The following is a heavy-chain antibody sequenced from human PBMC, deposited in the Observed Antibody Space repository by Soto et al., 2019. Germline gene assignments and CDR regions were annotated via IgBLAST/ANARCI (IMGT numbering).Heavy chain of an antibody. V-gene: IGHV3-30*03. J-gene: IGHJ6*03. D-gene: IGHD1-1*01. CDR3: ALSGDWNHYYYYMDV. Sequence: QVQLVESGGGVVQPGRSLRLSCAASGFTFSSYGMHWVRQAPGKGLEWVAVISYDGSNKYYADSVKGRFTISRDNSKNTLYLQMNSLRAEDTAVYYCALSGDWNHYYYYMDVWGNGTTVTVSS. CDR2: ISYDGSNK. CDR1: GFTFSSYG.